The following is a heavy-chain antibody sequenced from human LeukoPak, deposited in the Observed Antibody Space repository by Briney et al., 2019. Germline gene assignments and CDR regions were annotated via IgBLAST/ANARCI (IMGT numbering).Heavy chain of an antibody. CDR3: ARGGFGGPNWFDP. D-gene: IGHD3-3*01. CDR1: GGPISSGGYS. CDR2: IYHSGST. J-gene: IGHJ5*02. Sequence: SETLSLTCTVSGGPISSGGYSWSWIRQPPGKGLEWIGYIYHSGSTYYNPSLKSRVTISVDRSKNQFSLKLSSVTAADTAVYYCARGGFGGPNWFDPWGQGTLVTVSS. V-gene: IGHV4-30-2*01.